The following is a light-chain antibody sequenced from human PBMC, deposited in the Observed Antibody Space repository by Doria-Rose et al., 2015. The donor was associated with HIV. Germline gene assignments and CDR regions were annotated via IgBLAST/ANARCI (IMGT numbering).Light chain of an antibody. J-gene: IGLJ3*02. V-gene: IGLV2-14*01. CDR1: SSGVGYYNY. Sequence: QSVLTQPASVSGSPGQSITISCTGTSSGVGYYNYVSWYQQHPGTASTLMISEVSKRPSGIANRFSGSKSGSTASLAISGLQAEDEADYYCSSFARSTTLVFGGGTKVTVL. CDR3: SSFARSTTLV. CDR2: EVS.